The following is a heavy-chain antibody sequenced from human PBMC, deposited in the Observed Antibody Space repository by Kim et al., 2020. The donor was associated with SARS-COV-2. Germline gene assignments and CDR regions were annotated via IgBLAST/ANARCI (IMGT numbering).Heavy chain of an antibody. CDR1: GFTFTTAW. V-gene: IGHV3-15*01. D-gene: IGHD3-10*01. CDR3: TVLGGSGSYFTSNN. CDR2: FKGKTDGATT. Sequence: GGSLRLSCAASGFTFTTAWMSWVRQAPGKGLECVALFKGKTDGATTDYAAPVKGRFTISRDESKNTLYLQMNSLQTEETALYYCTVLGGSGSYFTSNNWGQETLVTVSS. J-gene: IGHJ4*02.